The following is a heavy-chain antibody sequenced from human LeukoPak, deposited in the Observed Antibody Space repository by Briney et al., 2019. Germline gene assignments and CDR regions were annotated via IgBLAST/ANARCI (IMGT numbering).Heavy chain of an antibody. Sequence: ASVKVSCKASGYTFTSYYMHRVRQAPGQGLEWMGIINPSGGSTSYAQKFQGRVTMTRDMSTSTVYMELSSLRSEDTAVYYCARDVSYYYMDVWGKGTTVTVSS. CDR2: INPSGGST. CDR3: ARDVSYYYMDV. J-gene: IGHJ6*03. D-gene: IGHD3-16*01. CDR1: GYTFTSYY. V-gene: IGHV1-46*01.